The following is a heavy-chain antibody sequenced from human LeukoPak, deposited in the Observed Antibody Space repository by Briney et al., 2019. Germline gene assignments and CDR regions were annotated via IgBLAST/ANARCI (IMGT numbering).Heavy chain of an antibody. Sequence: GGSLRLSCAASGFTFSSYWMSWVRQAPGKGLEWVANIKQDGSEKYYVDSVKGRFTISRDNAKNSLYLQMNSLRAEDTAFYYCARRRWAGGTRAFDYWGQGTLVTVSS. CDR2: IKQDGSEK. CDR3: ARRRWAGGTRAFDY. D-gene: IGHD1-26*01. CDR1: GFTFSSYW. J-gene: IGHJ4*02. V-gene: IGHV3-7*01.